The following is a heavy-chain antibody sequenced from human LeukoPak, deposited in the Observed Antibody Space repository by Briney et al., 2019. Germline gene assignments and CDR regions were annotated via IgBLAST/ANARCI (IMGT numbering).Heavy chain of an antibody. CDR3: ATDLSVAESVRGHMDV. D-gene: IGHD2-21*01. J-gene: IGHJ6*03. CDR2: VDPEDGET. CDR1: GYTFTDYY. V-gene: IGHV1-69-2*01. Sequence: AATVKISCKVSGYTFTDYYMHWVQQAPGKGLEWMGLVDPEDGETIYAQKFQGRVTITADTSTDTAYMELSSLRSEDTAVYYCATDLSVAESVRGHMDVWGKGTTVTVSS.